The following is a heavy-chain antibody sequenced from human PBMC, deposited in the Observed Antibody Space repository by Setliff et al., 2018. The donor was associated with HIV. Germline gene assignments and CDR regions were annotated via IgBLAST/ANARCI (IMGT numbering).Heavy chain of an antibody. CDR1: GYTFTGYD. Sequence: GASVKVSCKASGYTFTGYDIHWVRQAPGQGLEWMGRISPNSGHTNYAQKFQGRVAMTRDTSISTAYMDLTRLRSDDTAVYYCAREDHYDRFLDHWGQGALVTVSS. CDR2: ISPNSGHT. V-gene: IGHV1-2*06. CDR3: AREDHYDRFLDH. J-gene: IGHJ5*02. D-gene: IGHD3-22*01.